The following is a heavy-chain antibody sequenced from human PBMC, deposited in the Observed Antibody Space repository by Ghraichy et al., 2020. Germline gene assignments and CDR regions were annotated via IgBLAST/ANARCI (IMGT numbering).Heavy chain of an antibody. CDR3: ARCYCSGGSCYGAFDI. V-gene: IGHV3-21*01. D-gene: IGHD2-15*01. J-gene: IGHJ3*02. CDR1: GFTFSSYS. CDR2: ISSSSSYI. Sequence: GGSLRLSCAASGFTFSSYSMNWVRQAPGKGLEWVSSISSSSSYIYYADSVKGRFTISRDNAKNSLYLQMNSLRAEDTAVYYCARCYCSGGSCYGAFDIWGQGTMVTVSS.